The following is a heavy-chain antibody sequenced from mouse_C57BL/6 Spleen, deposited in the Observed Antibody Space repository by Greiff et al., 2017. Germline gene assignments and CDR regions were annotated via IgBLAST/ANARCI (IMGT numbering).Heavy chain of an antibody. CDR2: ISNGGGST. V-gene: IGHV5-12*01. CDR1: GFTFSDYY. CDR3: ARLANWDVLDY. J-gene: IGHJ2*01. D-gene: IGHD4-1*01. Sequence: EVKLMESGGGLVQPGGSLKLSCAASGFTFSDYYMYWVRQTPEKRLEWVAYISNGGGSTYYPDTVKGRFTISRDNAKNTLYLQMSRLKSEDTAMYYCARLANWDVLDYWGQGTTLTVSS.